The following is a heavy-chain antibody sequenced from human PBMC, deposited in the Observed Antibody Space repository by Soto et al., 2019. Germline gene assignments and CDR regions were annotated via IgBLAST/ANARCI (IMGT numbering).Heavy chain of an antibody. D-gene: IGHD3-16*01. V-gene: IGHV3-11*06. CDR2: ICINSSYT. J-gene: IGHJ3*02. CDR1: GFTFSDYY. CDR3: ARDSQLQVWAYCGAFDI. Sequence: GGSVRLSCAASGFTFSDYYLSWIRQSTGKGLAWVSYICINSSYTNYADSVKGRFTISRDNAKKSLYLNINSLRAEDTAVSYCARDSQLQVWAYCGAFDISGQGNRVAVSS.